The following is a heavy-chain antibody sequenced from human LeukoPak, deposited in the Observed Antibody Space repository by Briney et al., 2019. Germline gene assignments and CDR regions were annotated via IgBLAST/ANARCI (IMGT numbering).Heavy chain of an antibody. D-gene: IGHD2-15*01. J-gene: IGHJ6*02. CDR2: IIPIFGTA. Sequence: SVKVSCKASGGTFSSYAISWVRQAPGQGLEWMGGIIPIFGTANYAQKFQGRVTITADESTSTAYMELSSLRSEDTAVYYCARDLECGSGGSCYLPPLDVWGQGTTVTVSS. CDR3: ARDLECGSGGSCYLPPLDV. CDR1: GGTFSSYA. V-gene: IGHV1-69*13.